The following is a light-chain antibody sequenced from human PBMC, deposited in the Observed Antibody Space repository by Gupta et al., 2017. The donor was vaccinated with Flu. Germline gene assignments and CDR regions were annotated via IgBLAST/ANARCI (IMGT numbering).Light chain of an antibody. Sequence: GDTVTISRRARQSSSSYLDWYQQKPGKAPKLLIYAASTWDTGVPDRFSGSGSGTDFTLTISSLQPEDFAAYYCHQCYSTPQTFGQGTKLEIK. CDR2: AAS. CDR1: QSSSSY. J-gene: IGKJ1*01. V-gene: IGKV1-39*01. CDR3: HQCYSTPQT.